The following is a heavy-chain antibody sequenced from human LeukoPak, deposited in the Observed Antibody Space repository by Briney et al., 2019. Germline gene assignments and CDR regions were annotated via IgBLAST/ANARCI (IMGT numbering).Heavy chain of an antibody. CDR1: GFTFSSYA. V-gene: IGHV3-23*01. J-gene: IGHJ5*02. D-gene: IGHD3-9*01. Sequence: QPGGSLRLSCAASGFTFSSYAMSWVRQAPRKGLEWVSAISGSGGSTYYADSVKGRFTISRDNSKNTLYLQMNSLRAEDTAVYYCAKALLRYFDWLLRAPFDRWGQGTLVTVSS. CDR3: AKALLRYFDWLLRAPFDR. CDR2: ISGSGGST.